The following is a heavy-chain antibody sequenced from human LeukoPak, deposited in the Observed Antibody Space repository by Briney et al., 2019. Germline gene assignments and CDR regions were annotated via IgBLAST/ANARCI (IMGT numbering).Heavy chain of an antibody. D-gene: IGHD3-10*01. CDR3: ARAMVRGVSLFYYYHGMDV. V-gene: IGHV1-18*01. CDR2: ISAYNGNT. Sequence: ASVKVSCKASGYTFTSYGISWVRQAPGQGLEWMGWISAYNGNTNYAQKLQGRVTMTTDTSTSTAYMELRSLRSDDTAVYYCARAMVRGVSLFYYYHGMDVWGQGTTVTVPS. CDR1: GYTFTSYG. J-gene: IGHJ6*02.